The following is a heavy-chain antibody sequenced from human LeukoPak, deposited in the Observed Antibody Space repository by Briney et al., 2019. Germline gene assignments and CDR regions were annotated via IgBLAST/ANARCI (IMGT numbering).Heavy chain of an antibody. Sequence: SETLSLTCTVSGGSISSNSYYWGWIRQPPGKGLEWIGSIYYSGSTYYNPSLKSRVTISVDTSKNQFSLKLSSVTAADTAVYYCAAEKNTYCDFWSGYYTNWFDPWGQGTLVTVSS. D-gene: IGHD3-3*01. CDR1: GGSISSNSYY. CDR3: AAEKNTYCDFWSGYYTNWFDP. CDR2: IYYSGST. J-gene: IGHJ5*02. V-gene: IGHV4-39*01.